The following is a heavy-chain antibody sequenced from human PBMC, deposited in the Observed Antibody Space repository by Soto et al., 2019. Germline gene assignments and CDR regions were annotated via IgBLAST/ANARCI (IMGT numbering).Heavy chain of an antibody. D-gene: IGHD6-13*01. CDR2: IWYDGSNK. Sequence: QVQLVESGGGVVQPGRSLRLSCAASGFTFSSYGMHWVRQAPGEGLEWVAVIWYDGSNKYYADSVKGRFTISRDNSKNTLYLQMNSLRAEDTAVYYCARGSSSSWYVPFDYWGQGTLVTVSS. J-gene: IGHJ4*02. V-gene: IGHV3-33*01. CDR3: ARGSSSSWYVPFDY. CDR1: GFTFSSYG.